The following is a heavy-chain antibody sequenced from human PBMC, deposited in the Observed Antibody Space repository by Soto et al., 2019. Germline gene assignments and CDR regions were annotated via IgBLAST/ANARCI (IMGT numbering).Heavy chain of an antibody. CDR3: VRQGIDYLHGLVDV. CDR2: VYYTGDT. Sequence: QVQLQQSGPRLVKPSETLSLTCTVSSGPDRSHNWGWIRQPPGRGLEWIGCVYYTGDTAYNPSLRGRGTIAADTATNDISLTLNSVTAADTAVYYWVRQGIDYLHGLVDVWGQGTTVSVSS. CDR1: SGPDRSHN. D-gene: IGHD4-17*01. V-gene: IGHV4-59*08. J-gene: IGHJ6*02.